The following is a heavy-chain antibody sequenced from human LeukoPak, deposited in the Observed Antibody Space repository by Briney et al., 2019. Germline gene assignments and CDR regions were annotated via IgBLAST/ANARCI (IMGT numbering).Heavy chain of an antibody. D-gene: IGHD3-10*01. J-gene: IGHJ6*03. CDR2: INSDWSST. CDR3: ARVHGSEPQYYYYYYMDV. Sequence: PGGSLTLTCAASGFTFSSYWIHWVRQAPGKGLVWVSRINSDWSSTSYADSVKGRFTISRDNAKNTLYLQMNSLRAEDTAVYYCARVHGSEPQYYYYYYMDVWGKGTTVTVSS. V-gene: IGHV3-74*01. CDR1: GFTFSSYW.